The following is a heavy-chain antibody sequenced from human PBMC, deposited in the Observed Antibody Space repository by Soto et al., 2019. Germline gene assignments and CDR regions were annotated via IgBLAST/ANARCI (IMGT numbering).Heavy chain of an antibody. V-gene: IGHV4-39*01. CDR1: GGSISSSSYY. Sequence: PSETLSLTCTVSGGSISSSSYYWGWIRQPPGKGLEWIGSIYYSGSTYYNPSLKSRVTISVDTSKNQFSLKLSSVTAADTAVYYCARHAVVVVAAPYGPWGQGTLVTVSS. CDR3: ARHAVVVVAAPYGP. CDR2: IYYSGST. D-gene: IGHD2-15*01. J-gene: IGHJ5*02.